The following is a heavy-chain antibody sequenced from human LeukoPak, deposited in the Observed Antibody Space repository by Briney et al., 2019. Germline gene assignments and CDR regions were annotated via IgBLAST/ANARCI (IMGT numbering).Heavy chain of an antibody. CDR3: ARFYDILTVFDY. V-gene: IGHV4-39*01. J-gene: IGHJ4*02. Sequence: PSETLSLTCTVSGGSISSRSFYWGWIRQPPGKGLECIGSIYYSGSTYYNPPLKSRVTISVDTSKNQFSLKLSSVTAADTAVYYCARFYDILTVFDYWGQGTLVTVSS. CDR2: IYYSGST. D-gene: IGHD3-9*01. CDR1: GGSISSRSFY.